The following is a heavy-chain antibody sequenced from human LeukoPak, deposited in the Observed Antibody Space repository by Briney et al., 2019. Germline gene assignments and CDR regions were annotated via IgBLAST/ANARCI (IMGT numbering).Heavy chain of an antibody. CDR3: ASDSSVTAAPIDY. Sequence: GGSLRLSCAASGFTFSSYSMNWVRQAPGKGLEWVSYISSSSSTIYYADSLKGRFTISRDDAENSLYLQMNSLRAEDTAVYYCASDSSVTAAPIDYWGQGTLVTVSS. D-gene: IGHD2-2*01. CDR1: GFTFSSYS. CDR2: ISSSSSTI. J-gene: IGHJ4*02. V-gene: IGHV3-48*01.